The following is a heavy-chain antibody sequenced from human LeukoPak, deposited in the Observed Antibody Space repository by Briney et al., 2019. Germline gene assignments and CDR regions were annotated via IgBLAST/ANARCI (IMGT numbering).Heavy chain of an antibody. J-gene: IGHJ6*02. V-gene: IGHV3-21*01. D-gene: IGHD3-10*01. CDR3: ARAGVDYYYGMDV. CDR1: GFTFSSYS. CDR2: ISSSSSYI. Sequence: GGSLRLSCAASGFTFSSYSMNWVRQAPGKGLEWVSSISSSSSYIYYADSVKGRLTISRDNAKNSLYLQMNSLRAEDTAVYYCARAGVDYYYGMDVWGQGTTVTVSS.